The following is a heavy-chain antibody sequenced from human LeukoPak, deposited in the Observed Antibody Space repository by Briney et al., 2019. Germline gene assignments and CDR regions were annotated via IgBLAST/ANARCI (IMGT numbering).Heavy chain of an antibody. CDR1: GASISSSDYY. CDR2: INYSGST. J-gene: IGHJ6*03. D-gene: IGHD3-22*01. Sequence: SETLSLTCSVSGASISSSDYYWGWIRQPPGKGLEWIGRINYSGSTYYNPSLKSRVTVSVDTSKNHFSLRLTSMTAADTAVYYCARLTHSYYSDTSGYYPYYYMDVWGKGTTVTVSS. CDR3: ARLTHSYYSDTSGYYPYYYMDV. V-gene: IGHV4-39*02.